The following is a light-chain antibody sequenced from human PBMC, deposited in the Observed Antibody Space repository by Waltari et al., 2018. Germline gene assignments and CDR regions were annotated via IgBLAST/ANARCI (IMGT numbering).Light chain of an antibody. CDR1: QSIHNY. J-gene: IGKJ4*01. CDR3: QQRRNWPLT. V-gene: IGKV3-11*01. Sequence: DIALTQSPATLSLSPGARATLPCRASQSIHNYLAWYQQKPGQAPRLLIYDTSNRATGISARFSGSGFGTDFSLTISSLEPEDFAVYYCQQRRNWPLTFGGGTKVEIK. CDR2: DTS.